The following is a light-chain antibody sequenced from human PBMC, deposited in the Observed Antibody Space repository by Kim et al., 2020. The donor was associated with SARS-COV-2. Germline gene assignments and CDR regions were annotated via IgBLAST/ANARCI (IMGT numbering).Light chain of an antibody. CDR1: QSVSSSD. CDR2: GAS. J-gene: IGKJ1*01. CDR3: QQYGSSPGT. V-gene: IGKV3-20*01. Sequence: SPGESATLSCRASQSVSSSDLAWYQQKPGQAPRLLIYGASSRATGIPDRFSGSGSGTDFTLTISRLEPEDFAVYYCQQYGSSPGTFGQGTKVDIK.